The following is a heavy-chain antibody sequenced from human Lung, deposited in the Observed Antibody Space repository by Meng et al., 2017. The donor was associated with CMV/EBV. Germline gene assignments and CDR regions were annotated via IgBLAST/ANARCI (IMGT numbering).Heavy chain of an antibody. Sequence: GESXKISCAASDFTVSSNYMSWLRQAPGKGLEWVSLIYSGGTTYYADSVKGRFTISRDNSKNTLYLQMNSLRAEDTAVYYCTRVFGSESQRYGGYYGMDVWXQGTTVTVSS. D-gene: IGHD3-10*01. J-gene: IGHJ6*01. CDR3: TRVFGSESQRYGGYYGMDV. CDR1: DFTVSSNY. CDR2: IYSGGTT. V-gene: IGHV3-53*01.